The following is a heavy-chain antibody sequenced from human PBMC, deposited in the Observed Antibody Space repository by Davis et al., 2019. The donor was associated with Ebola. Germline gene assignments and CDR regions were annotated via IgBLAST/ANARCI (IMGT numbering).Heavy chain of an antibody. Sequence: PGGSLRLSCAASEFTSSSYGMTWVRQAPGKGLEWVSSISAGGTAPYYADSVKGRFTISRDNSKNTLSLHMDSLRGDDTAVYYCAKSFLITGSHMSEFRGVDYWGQGTVVTVSS. CDR1: EFTSSSYG. D-gene: IGHD2-8*02. J-gene: IGHJ4*02. CDR3: AKSFLITGSHMSEFRGVDY. CDR2: ISAGGTAP. V-gene: IGHV3-23*01.